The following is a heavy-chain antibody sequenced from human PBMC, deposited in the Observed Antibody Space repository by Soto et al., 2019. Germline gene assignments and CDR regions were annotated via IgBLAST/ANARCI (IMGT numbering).Heavy chain of an antibody. CDR1: GYTFTSYD. V-gene: IGHV1-8*01. Sequence: ASVKVSCKASGYTFTSYDINWVRQATGQGLEWMGWMNPNSGNTGYAQKFQGRVTMTRNTSISTAYMELSSLRSEDTAVYYCARGWVVVVTAARGPNYYGMDVWGQGTTVTVSS. CDR3: ARGWVVVVTAARGPNYYGMDV. CDR2: MNPNSGNT. J-gene: IGHJ6*02. D-gene: IGHD2-2*01.